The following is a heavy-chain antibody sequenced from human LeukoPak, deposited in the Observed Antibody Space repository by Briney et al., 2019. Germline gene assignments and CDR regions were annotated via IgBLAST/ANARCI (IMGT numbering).Heavy chain of an antibody. CDR2: IYSGGST. Sequence: GGSLRLSCAASGFAFSSCAMSWVRQTPGKGLEWVSVIYSGGSTYYADSVKGRFTISRDNSKNTLYLQMNSLRAEDTAVYYCAREEYYYDSSGYYWGQGTLVTVSS. V-gene: IGHV3-66*01. CDR1: GFAFSSCA. CDR3: AREEYYYDSSGYY. J-gene: IGHJ4*02. D-gene: IGHD3-22*01.